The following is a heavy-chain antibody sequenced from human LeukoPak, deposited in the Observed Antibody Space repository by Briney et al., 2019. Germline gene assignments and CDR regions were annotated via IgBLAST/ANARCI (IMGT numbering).Heavy chain of an antibody. Sequence: SGGSLRLSCAGSGFTSSSYAMSWVRQAPGKGLDWVSGIGGGDGGTYYTDSVKGRFPIFRDISKNTLYLQMNSLRAEDTAVYYCAREYYYYYYYMDVWGKGTTVTVSS. J-gene: IGHJ6*03. V-gene: IGHV3-23*01. CDR2: IGGGDGGT. CDR3: AREYYYYYYYMDV. CDR1: GFTSSSYA.